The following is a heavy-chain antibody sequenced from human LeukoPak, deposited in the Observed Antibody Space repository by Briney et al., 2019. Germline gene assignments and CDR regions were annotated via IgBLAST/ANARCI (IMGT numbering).Heavy chain of an antibody. V-gene: IGHV2-5*02. Sequence: TGPTLAHPPRPLTLTCTFSGLSFPTSPVGVGWIRQTPEKALEWLGVIYWDDDKRYHPSLRNRLDITKANSKNQVVLTMTNMDPADTATYYCAHMPSGFMSGWDNCYFDNWAPGILVTVSS. CDR2: IYWDDDK. J-gene: IGHJ4*03. CDR1: GLSFPTSPVG. CDR3: AHMPSGFMSGWDNCYFDN. D-gene: IGHD6-19*01.